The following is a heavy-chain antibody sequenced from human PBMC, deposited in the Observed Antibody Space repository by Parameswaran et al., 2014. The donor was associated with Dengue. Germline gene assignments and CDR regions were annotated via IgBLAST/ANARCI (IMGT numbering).Heavy chain of an antibody. CDR2: INHSGST. CDR3: ARAPAYYDFWSGYYVFDY. V-gene: IGHV4-34*01. D-gene: IGHD3-3*01. Sequence: VRQAPGKGLEWIGEINHSGSTNYNPSLKSRVTISVDTSKNQFSLKLSSVTAADTAVYYCARAPAYYDFWSGYYVFDYWGQGTLVTVSS. J-gene: IGHJ4*02.